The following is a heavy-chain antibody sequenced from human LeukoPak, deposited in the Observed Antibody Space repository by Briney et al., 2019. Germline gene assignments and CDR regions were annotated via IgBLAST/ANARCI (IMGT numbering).Heavy chain of an antibody. D-gene: IGHD1-26*01. Sequence: GGSLRLSCAASGFTFSSYSMNWVRQAPGKGLEWVANIKQEGSEKNYVDSVKGRFTISRDNAKNSLYVEMNSLRAEDTAVYYCARGGAAPDYWGQGTLVTVSS. CDR2: IKQEGSEK. CDR1: GFTFSSYS. J-gene: IGHJ4*02. V-gene: IGHV3-7*01. CDR3: ARGGAAPDY.